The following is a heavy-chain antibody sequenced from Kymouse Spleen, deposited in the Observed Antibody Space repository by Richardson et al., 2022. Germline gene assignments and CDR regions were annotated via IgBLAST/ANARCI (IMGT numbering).Heavy chain of an antibody. CDR1: GFTFSNAW. V-gene: IGHV3-15*01. CDR2: IKSKTDGGTT. D-gene: IGHD3-10*01. J-gene: IGHJ4*02. CDR3: TTAPMVRGVIMFDY. Sequence: EVQLVESGGGLVKPGGSLRLSCAASGFTFSNAWMSWVRQAPGKGLEWVGRIKSKTDGGTTDYAAPVKGRFTISRDDSKNTLYLQMNSLKTEDTAVYYCTTAPMVRGVIMFDYWGQGTLVTVSS.